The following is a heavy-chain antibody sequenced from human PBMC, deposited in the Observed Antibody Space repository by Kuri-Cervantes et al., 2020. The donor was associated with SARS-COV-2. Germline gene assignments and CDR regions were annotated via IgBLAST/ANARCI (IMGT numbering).Heavy chain of an antibody. D-gene: IGHD6-19*01. CDR1: GFTFSDYY. CDR2: ISSSGSTI. CDR3: ATTGYSSGWYNFDY. J-gene: IGHJ4*02. Sequence: GESLKISWPASGFTFSDYYMSWIRQAPGKGLEWVSYISSSGSTIYYADSVKGRFTISRDNAKNSLYLLMNTLRAEDTAVYYCATTGYSSGWYNFDYWGQGTLVTVSS. V-gene: IGHV3-11*04.